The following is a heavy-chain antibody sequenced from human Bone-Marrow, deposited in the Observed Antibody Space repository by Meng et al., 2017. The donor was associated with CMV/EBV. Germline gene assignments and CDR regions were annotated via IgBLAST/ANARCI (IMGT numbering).Heavy chain of an antibody. V-gene: IGHV3-9*01. CDR3: AKLTAYYDFWSGYPYFDY. CDR2: ISWNSGSI. CDR1: GFTFDDYA. D-gene: IGHD3-3*01. J-gene: IGHJ4*02. Sequence: SLKISCAASGFTFDDYAMHWVRQAPGKGLEWVSGISWNSGSIGYADSVKGRFTISRDNAKNSLYLQMNSLRAEDTAVYYCAKLTAYYDFWSGYPYFDYWGQGTLVTVSS.